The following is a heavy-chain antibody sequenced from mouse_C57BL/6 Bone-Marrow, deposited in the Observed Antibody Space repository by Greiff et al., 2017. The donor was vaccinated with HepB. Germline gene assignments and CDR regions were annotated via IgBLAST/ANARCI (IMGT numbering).Heavy chain of an antibody. CDR1: GFTFSDAW. V-gene: IGHV6-6*01. CDR2: IRNKANNHAT. CDR3: TRGVSYAMDY. J-gene: IGHJ4*01. Sequence: EVQGVESGGGLVQPGGSMKLSCAASGFTFSDAWMDWVRQSPEKGLEWVAEIRNKANNHATYYAESVKGRFTISRDDSKSSVYLQMNSLRAEDTCIYYCTRGVSYAMDYWGQGTSVTVSS.